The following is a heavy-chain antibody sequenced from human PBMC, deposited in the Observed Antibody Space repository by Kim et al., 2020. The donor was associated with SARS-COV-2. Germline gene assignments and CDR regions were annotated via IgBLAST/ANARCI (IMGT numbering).Heavy chain of an antibody. CDR2: ISWDGGST. Sequence: GGSLRLSCAASGFTFDDYTMHWVRQAPGKGLEWVSLISWDGGSTYYADSVKGRFTISRDNSKNSLYLQMNSLRTEDTALYYCAKDISSEQWLGGAFDYWGQGTLVTVSS. CDR1: GFTFDDYT. CDR3: AKDISSEQWLGGAFDY. V-gene: IGHV3-43*01. J-gene: IGHJ4*02. D-gene: IGHD6-19*01.